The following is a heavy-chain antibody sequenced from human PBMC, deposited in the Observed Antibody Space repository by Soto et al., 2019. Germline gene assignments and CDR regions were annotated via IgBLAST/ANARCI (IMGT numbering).Heavy chain of an antibody. V-gene: IGHV4-59*01. J-gene: IGHJ3*02. CDR1: GGSISSYY. Sequence: SETLSLTCTVSGGSISSYYWSWIRQPPGKGLGWIGYIYYSGSTNYNPSLKSRVTISVDTFKNQFSPKLSSVTAADTAVYYCARVRGVVVVAARTFDIWGQGTMVTVSS. D-gene: IGHD2-15*01. CDR2: IYYSGST. CDR3: ARVRGVVVVAARTFDI.